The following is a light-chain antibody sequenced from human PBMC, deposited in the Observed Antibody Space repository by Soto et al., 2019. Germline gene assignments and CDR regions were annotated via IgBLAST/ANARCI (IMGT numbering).Light chain of an antibody. J-gene: IGKJ4*01. CDR3: QQFSSYPLT. Sequence: FALTQSTGTLSLSTVERATLSCRASQTSRNNYLAWYQQKPGQAPRLLIYDASSRATGIPDRFSGGGSGTDFTLTISRLEPEDFAVYYCQQFSSYPLTFGGGTKVDI. CDR2: DAS. V-gene: IGKV3-20*01. CDR1: QTSRNNY.